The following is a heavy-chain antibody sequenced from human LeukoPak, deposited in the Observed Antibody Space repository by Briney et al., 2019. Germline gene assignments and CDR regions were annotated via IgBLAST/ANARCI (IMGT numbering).Heavy chain of an antibody. J-gene: IGHJ5*02. D-gene: IGHD2-2*01. CDR3: ASGYCSSSTSCYPVWFDP. Sequence: GRSLRLSCAASGFTFSSYGMHWVRQAPGKGLEWVSVIYSGGSTYYTDSVKGRFTISRDNSKNTLYLQMNSLRAEDTAVYYCASGYCSSSTSCYPVWFDPWGQGTLVTVSS. V-gene: IGHV3-NL1*01. CDR2: IYSGGST. CDR1: GFTFSSYG.